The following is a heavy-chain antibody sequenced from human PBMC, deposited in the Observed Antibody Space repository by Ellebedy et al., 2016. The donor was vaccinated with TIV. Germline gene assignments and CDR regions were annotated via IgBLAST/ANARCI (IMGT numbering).Heavy chain of an antibody. J-gene: IGHJ5*02. Sequence: GESLKISXKGSGYSFTSYWIGWVRQMPGKGLEWMGIIYPGDSDTRYSPSFQGQVTISADKSISTAYLQWSSLKASDTAMYYCARVGGTIVYGSGSYPLFGWFDPWGQGTLVTVSS. CDR3: ARVGGTIVYGSGSYPLFGWFDP. V-gene: IGHV5-51*01. CDR2: IYPGDSDT. CDR1: GYSFTSYW. D-gene: IGHD3-10*01.